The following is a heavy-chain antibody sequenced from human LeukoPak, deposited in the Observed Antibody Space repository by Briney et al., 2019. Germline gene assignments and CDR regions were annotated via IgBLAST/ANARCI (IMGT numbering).Heavy chain of an antibody. CDR3: ARVTGGGDCDY. J-gene: IGHJ4*02. Sequence: GGSLTLSCAASGFTVSSNYMSWGRHAPGEGLEWVSVIYSGGSTSYDDSVHDRLTTTTDDTNNKLYSLMKSLRADDAAAFYYARVTGGGDCDYWGQGNRVTVSA. V-gene: IGHV3-66*01. CDR2: IYSGGST. D-gene: IGHD2-21*02. CDR1: GFTVSSNY.